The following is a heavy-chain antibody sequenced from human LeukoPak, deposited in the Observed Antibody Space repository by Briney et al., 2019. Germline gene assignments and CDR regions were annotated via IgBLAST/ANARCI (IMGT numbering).Heavy chain of an antibody. CDR3: AKDTYYYDSSYGMDV. CDR1: GFTFSSYA. V-gene: IGHV3-23*01. CDR2: ISGSGGST. Sequence: PGGSLRLSCAASGFTFSSYAMSWVRQAPGKGLEWVSAISGSGGSTYYADSVKGRFTISRDNSKNTLYLQMNSLRAEDTAVYYCAKDTYYYDSSYGMDVWGQGTTVTVSS. J-gene: IGHJ6*02. D-gene: IGHD3-22*01.